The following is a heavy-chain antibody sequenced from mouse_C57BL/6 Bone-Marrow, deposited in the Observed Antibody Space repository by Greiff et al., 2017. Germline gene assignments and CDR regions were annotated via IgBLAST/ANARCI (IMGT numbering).Heavy chain of an antibody. D-gene: IGHD1-1*01. CDR3: AIIYYGSSYDY. J-gene: IGHJ2*01. CDR1: GYTFTNYW. CDR2: IYPGGGYT. Sequence: QVQLQQSGAELVRPGTSVKMSCKASGYTFTNYWIGWAKQRPGHGLEWIGDIYPGGGYTNYNEKFKGKATLPADKSSSTAYMQFSNLTSEDSASYYCAIIYYGSSYDYWGQGTTLTVSS. V-gene: IGHV1-63*01.